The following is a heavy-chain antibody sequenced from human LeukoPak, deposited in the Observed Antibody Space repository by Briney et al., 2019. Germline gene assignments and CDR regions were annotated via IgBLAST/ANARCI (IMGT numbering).Heavy chain of an antibody. Sequence: GRSLRLSCAASGFTFSSYGMHWVRQAPGKGLEWVAVISYDGSNKYYADSVKGRFTISRDNSKNTLYLQMNSLRAEDTAVYYCARDEGLVAADLDYWGQGSLVTVSS. CDR1: GFTFSSYG. D-gene: IGHD1-26*01. J-gene: IGHJ4*02. V-gene: IGHV3-30*03. CDR3: ARDEGLVAADLDY. CDR2: ISYDGSNK.